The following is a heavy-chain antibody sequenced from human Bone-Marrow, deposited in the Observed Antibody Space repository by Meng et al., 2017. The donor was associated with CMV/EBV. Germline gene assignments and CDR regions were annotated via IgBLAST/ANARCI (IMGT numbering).Heavy chain of an antibody. CDR3: ARDKGGSYGNFDY. CDR2: TYYRSKWYN. J-gene: IGHJ4*02. V-gene: IGHV6-1*01. Sequence: LRLSCAISGDSVSSNSAAWNWIRQSPSIGLEWLGRTYYRSKWYNDDAVSVKSRITINPDTSKNQFSLQLNSVTPEDTAVYYCARDKGGSYGNFDYWGQGTLVTVSS. CDR1: GDSVSSNSAA. D-gene: IGHD1-26*01.